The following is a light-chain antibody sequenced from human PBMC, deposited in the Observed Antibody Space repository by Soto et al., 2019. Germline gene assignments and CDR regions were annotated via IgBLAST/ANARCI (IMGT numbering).Light chain of an antibody. Sequence: QSGPTQPRSTSRTPGHRVTISCSGSASNIRRNTVSWYQQLPGTAPKLLLYGNDQRRSGVPDRFSGSKSDTSASLAISALRSEDEADYSCATWDDSGDGRVIGGEAQL. CDR1: ASNIRRNT. V-gene: IGLV1-44*01. CDR3: ATWDDSGDGRV. J-gene: IGLJ2*01. CDR2: GND.